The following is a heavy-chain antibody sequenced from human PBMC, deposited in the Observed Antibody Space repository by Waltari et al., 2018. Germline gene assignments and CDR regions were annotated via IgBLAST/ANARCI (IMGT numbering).Heavy chain of an antibody. CDR2: ISYDGTSK. CDR1: GFTFSIYA. Sequence: QVQLVESGGGVVQPGRYLRLSCAASGFTFSIYAIHWVRQAPGKGLEWVAVISYDGTSKYYADSLKGRFTISRDNSRNTLYLQMNNLRAEDAAVYYCATGNSGFYFYYMDVWGKGTTVTVSS. CDR3: ATGNSGFYFYYMDV. J-gene: IGHJ6*03. D-gene: IGHD3-9*01. V-gene: IGHV3-30-3*01.